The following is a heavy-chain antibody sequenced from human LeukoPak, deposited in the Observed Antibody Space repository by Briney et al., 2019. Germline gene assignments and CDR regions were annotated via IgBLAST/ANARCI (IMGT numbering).Heavy chain of an antibody. J-gene: IGHJ4*02. CDR1: GFTVSSNY. Sequence: PGGSLRLSCAASGFTVSSNYMSWVRQAPGKGLEWVSVIYSGGSTYYADSVKGRFTISRDNSKNTLYLQMNSLRAEDTAVYYCAKDRDYYDSGIFDYWGQGTLVTVSS. CDR2: IYSGGST. V-gene: IGHV3-66*01. CDR3: AKDRDYYDSGIFDY. D-gene: IGHD3-22*01.